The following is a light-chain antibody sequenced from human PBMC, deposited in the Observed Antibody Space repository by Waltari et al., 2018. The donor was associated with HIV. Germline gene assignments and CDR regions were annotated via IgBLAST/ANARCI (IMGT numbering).Light chain of an antibody. CDR3: CSYAGSRTWV. J-gene: IGLJ3*02. CDR2: AVF. V-gene: IGLV2-23*02. CDR1: SSDVGGYNF. Sequence: QSALTQPASVSGSPGQSITVSCTGTSSDVGGYNFVSWYQQHPGKAPKLIIFAVFKRPAVVSERFSGARSGNTASLTVSGLQAEDEADYYCCSYAGSRTWVFGGGTALTVL.